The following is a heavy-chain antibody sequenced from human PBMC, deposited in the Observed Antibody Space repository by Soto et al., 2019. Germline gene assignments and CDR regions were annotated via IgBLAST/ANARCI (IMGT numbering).Heavy chain of an antibody. CDR3: AREDFIAVAGTWWFDP. CDR2: TYYRSKWYN. D-gene: IGHD6-19*01. CDR1: GDSVSSNSAA. V-gene: IGHV6-1*01. Sequence: QSQTLSLTCAISGDSVSSNSAAWNWIRQSPSRGLEWLGRTYYRSKWYNDYAVSVKSRITINPDTSKNQFSLQLNSVTPEDTAVYYCAREDFIAVAGTWWFDPWGQGTLVTVSS. J-gene: IGHJ5*02.